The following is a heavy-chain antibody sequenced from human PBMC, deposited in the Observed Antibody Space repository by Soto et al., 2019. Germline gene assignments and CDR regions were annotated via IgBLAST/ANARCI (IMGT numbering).Heavy chain of an antibody. D-gene: IGHD3-10*01. CDR1: TDSSSFTTSY. V-gene: IGHV4-39*01. CDR3: ERHRIEVVWRGFAF. CDR2: SSYNGGT. J-gene: IGHJ4*02. Sequence: SETLSLTCPVSTDSSSFTTSYWGRIRQPPGKGLQWIGRSSYNGGTFYNPSLKGRFVISVETSKKPSSLQVTTVPAAATAAYFWERHRIEVVWRGFAFWGQGSPVTVSS.